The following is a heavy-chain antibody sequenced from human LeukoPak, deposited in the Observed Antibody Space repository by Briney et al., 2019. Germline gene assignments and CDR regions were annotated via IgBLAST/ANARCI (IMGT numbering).Heavy chain of an antibody. Sequence: PSETLSLTCAVYGGSFSGYYWSWIRQPPGKGLEWIGEINHSGSTNYNPSLKSRVTISVGRSKNQFSLQLTSVTAADTAVYYCARSLYGSNWSHFNFWGQGTLVTVSS. V-gene: IGHV4-34*01. J-gene: IGHJ4*02. CDR2: INHSGST. D-gene: IGHD4-11*01. CDR3: ARSLYGSNWSHFNF. CDR1: GGSFSGYY.